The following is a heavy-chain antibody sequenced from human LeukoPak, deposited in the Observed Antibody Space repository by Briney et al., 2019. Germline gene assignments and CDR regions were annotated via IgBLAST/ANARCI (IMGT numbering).Heavy chain of an antibody. D-gene: IGHD3-10*01. CDR1: GGSFSGYY. V-gene: IGHV4-34*01. Sequence: SETLSLTCAVYGGSFSGYYWSWIRQPPGKGLEWIGEINHSGSTNYNPSLKSRVTISLDTSKNQFSLKLNSVTAADTAVYYCARGLVDGAGSYYNAWFDPWGQGTLVTVSS. CDR3: ARGLVDGAGSYYNAWFDP. CDR2: INHSGST. J-gene: IGHJ5*02.